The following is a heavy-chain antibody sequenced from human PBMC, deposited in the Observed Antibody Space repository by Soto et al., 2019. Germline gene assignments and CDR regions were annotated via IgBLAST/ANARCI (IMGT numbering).Heavy chain of an antibody. Sequence: QVQLVESGGGVVQPGRSLRLSCAASGFTFSNYGMHWVRQAPGKGLEWVAGIWYDGSNKFYADSVKGRFTISRDTSKNTLYLQMNSLRDEDTAVYYCARDLSGPLDYWGQGTLVTVSS. CDR3: ARDLSGPLDY. D-gene: IGHD3-16*01. CDR2: IWYDGSNK. J-gene: IGHJ4*02. V-gene: IGHV3-33*01. CDR1: GFTFSNYG.